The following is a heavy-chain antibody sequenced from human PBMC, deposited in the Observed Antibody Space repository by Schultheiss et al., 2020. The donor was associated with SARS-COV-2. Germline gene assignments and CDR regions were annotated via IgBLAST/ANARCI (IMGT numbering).Heavy chain of an antibody. J-gene: IGHJ4*02. CDR2: ISYDGSNK. V-gene: IGHV3-30*04. CDR1: GFTFSSYA. Sequence: GGSLRLSCAASGFTFSSYAMHWVRQAPGKGLEWVAVISYDGSNKYYADSVKGRFTISRDNSKNTLYLQMNSLRAEDTAVYYCARYDSSGYFAPWEPLQYWGQGTLVTVSS. CDR3: ARYDSSGYFAPWEPLQY. D-gene: IGHD3-22*01.